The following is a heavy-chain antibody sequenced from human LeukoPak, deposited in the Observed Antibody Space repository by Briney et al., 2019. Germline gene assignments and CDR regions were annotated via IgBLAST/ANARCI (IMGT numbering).Heavy chain of an antibody. CDR1: GGSIRSYY. V-gene: IGHV4-59*08. Sequence: PSETLSLTCTVSGGSIRSYYWSWIRQPPGKGLEWIGYIYYSGSTKYNSSLKSRVTISVDTSKSQFSLKLSSVTTADTALYYCARYASGGYYWFDAWGQGTLVTVSS. CDR2: IYYSGST. D-gene: IGHD3-10*01. J-gene: IGHJ5*02. CDR3: ARYASGGYYWFDA.